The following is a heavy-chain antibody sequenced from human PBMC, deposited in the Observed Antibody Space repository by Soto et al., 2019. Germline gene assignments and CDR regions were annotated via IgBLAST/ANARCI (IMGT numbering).Heavy chain of an antibody. D-gene: IGHD2-2*01. CDR2: IYHSGST. CDR3: ARDDNSVVIPTSLGAMDV. CDR1: GGSMSSNKW. J-gene: IGHJ6*02. V-gene: IGHV4-4*02. Sequence: PSDPLSLTCAVCGGSMSSNKWWSCVRQPPGKGLEWIGEIYHSGSTNYNPSLKSRVTISLDKSKNQFSLKLTSVTAADSAVYYCARDDNSVVIPTSLGAMDVWGQGTTITVPS.